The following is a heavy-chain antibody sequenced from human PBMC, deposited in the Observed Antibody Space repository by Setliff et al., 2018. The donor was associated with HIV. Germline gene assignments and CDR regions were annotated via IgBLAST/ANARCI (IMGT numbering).Heavy chain of an antibody. CDR3: ARLIHTGLLYFDY. J-gene: IGHJ4*02. CDR1: GVSISGHF. Sequence: PSETLSLTCFVSGVSISGHFWGWIRQPPGKGLEWIGYIYTSGTTEYNPSLDSRVTISVDTSRDQFSRNLRSVTAADTALYFCARLIHTGLLYFDYWGLGMLVTVSS. V-gene: IGHV4-4*09. CDR2: IYTSGTT. D-gene: IGHD2-8*02.